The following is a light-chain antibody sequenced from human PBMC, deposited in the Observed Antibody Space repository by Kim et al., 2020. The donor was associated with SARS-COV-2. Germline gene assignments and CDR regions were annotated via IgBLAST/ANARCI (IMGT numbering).Light chain of an antibody. CDR2: DNN. J-gene: IGLJ3*02. Sequence: GQKVTISCSGSSSNIRNNYVSWYQQLPGTAPKLLIYDNNKRPSGIPDRFSGSKSGTSATLGITGLQTGDEADYYCGTWDSSLSAGVFGGGTQLTVL. V-gene: IGLV1-51*01. CDR1: SSNIRNNY. CDR3: GTWDSSLSAGV.